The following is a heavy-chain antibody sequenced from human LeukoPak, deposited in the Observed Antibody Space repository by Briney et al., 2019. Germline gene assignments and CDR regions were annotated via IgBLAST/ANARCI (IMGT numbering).Heavy chain of an antibody. V-gene: IGHV3-43*02. CDR1: GFTFDDYA. CDR2: ISGDGGST. J-gene: IGHJ4*02. CDR3: AKDLAVLTPSPLDY. Sequence: SGGSLRLSCAASGFTFDDYAMHWVRQAPGKGLEWVSLISGDGGSTYYTDSVKGRFTISRDYSKNSLFLQMNSLRTEDTALYYCAKDLAVLTPSPLDYWGQGTLVTVSS. D-gene: IGHD4/OR15-4a*01.